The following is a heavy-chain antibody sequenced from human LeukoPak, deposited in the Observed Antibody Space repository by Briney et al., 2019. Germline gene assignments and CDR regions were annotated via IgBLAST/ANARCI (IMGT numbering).Heavy chain of an antibody. CDR2: INHSGRT. J-gene: IGHJ4*02. Sequence: SETLSLTCAVYGGSFSGYYWSWIRQPPGKGLEWIGEINHSGRTNYNPSLKSRVTISVDTSKNQFSLKLSSVTAADTAVYYCAREEYSSSSGRYFDYWGQGTLVTVSS. CDR1: GGSFSGYY. V-gene: IGHV4-34*01. CDR3: AREEYSSSSGRYFDY. D-gene: IGHD6-6*01.